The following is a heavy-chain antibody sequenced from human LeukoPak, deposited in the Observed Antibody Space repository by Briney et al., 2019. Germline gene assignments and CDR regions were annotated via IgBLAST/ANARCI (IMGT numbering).Heavy chain of an antibody. CDR3: ARVAQLGPLTADY. Sequence: GGSLRLSCAGSGFTFSSYSMSWVRQAPGKGLEWVSSISSTSNHMYYADSVKGRFTISRDNAKNSLYLQMNSLRAEDTAVYFCARVAQLGPLTADYWGQGTLVTVSS. CDR1: GFTFSSYS. CDR2: ISSTSNHM. V-gene: IGHV3-21*01. D-gene: IGHD6-6*01. J-gene: IGHJ4*02.